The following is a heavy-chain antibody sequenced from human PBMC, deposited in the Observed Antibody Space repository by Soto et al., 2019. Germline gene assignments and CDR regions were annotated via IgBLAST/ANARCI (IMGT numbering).Heavy chain of an antibody. Sequence: HPGGSLRLSCAASGFTVSSNYMSWVRQAPGKGLEWVSVIYGGGTTNYADSVKGRFTISRDNSKNTLYLQMNSLRAEDTAVYYCARDRNCTGTDCYGWEDVFDIWGQGTMVTVSS. J-gene: IGHJ3*02. D-gene: IGHD2-2*01. V-gene: IGHV3-53*01. CDR2: IYGGGTT. CDR1: GFTVSSNY. CDR3: ARDRNCTGTDCYGWEDVFDI.